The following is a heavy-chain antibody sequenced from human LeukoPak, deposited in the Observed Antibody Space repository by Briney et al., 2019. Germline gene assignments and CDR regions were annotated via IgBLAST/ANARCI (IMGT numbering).Heavy chain of an antibody. CDR3: ARLPSGYCSGGSCYPVDGMDV. J-gene: IGHJ6*02. CDR2: IYHSGST. Sequence: SENLSLTCTVSGYSISSGYYWGWIRQPPGKGLEWIGSIYHSGSTYYNPSLKSRVTISVDTSKNQFSLKLSSVTAADTAVYYCARLPSGYCSGGSCYPVDGMDVWGQGTTVTVSS. CDR1: GYSISSGYY. D-gene: IGHD2-15*01. V-gene: IGHV4-38-2*02.